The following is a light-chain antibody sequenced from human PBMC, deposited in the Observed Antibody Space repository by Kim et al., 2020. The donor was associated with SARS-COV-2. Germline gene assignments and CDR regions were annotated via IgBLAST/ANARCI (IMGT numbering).Light chain of an antibody. V-gene: IGLV3-19*01. CDR2: GKN. J-gene: IGLJ1*01. Sequence: QAVRITCQGDSLRSYYARWYQQKPGQAPVLVIYGKNNRPSGIPDRFSGSSSGNTASLTITGAQAEDEADYYCNSRDSSGNHYVFGTGTKVTVL. CDR3: NSRDSSGNHYV. CDR1: SLRSYY.